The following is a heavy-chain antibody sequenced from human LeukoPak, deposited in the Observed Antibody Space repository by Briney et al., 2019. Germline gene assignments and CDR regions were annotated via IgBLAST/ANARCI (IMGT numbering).Heavy chain of an antibody. Sequence: SQTLSLTCTVSGGSISTGGYDWSWIRQHPGKGLEWIGHIDDSDNTYYTPSLRSRVTISIDTSKNQFSLKLSSVTAADTAVYYCAREGGPYRPLDYSGQGTLVTVSS. V-gene: IGHV4-31*03. J-gene: IGHJ4*02. CDR3: AREGGPYRPLDY. CDR2: IDDSDNT. CDR1: GGSISTGGYD.